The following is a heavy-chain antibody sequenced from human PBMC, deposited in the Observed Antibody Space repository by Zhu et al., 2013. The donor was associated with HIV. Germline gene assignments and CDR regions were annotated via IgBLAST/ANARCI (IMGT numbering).Heavy chain of an antibody. CDR3: TRTTAITMFGLIIGHHYYAMDV. V-gene: IGHV1-69*13. CDR2: IIPFFGIT. J-gene: IGHJ6*01. CDR1: GGTLSSYA. D-gene: IGHD3-3*01. Sequence: VQLVQSGAEVKKPGSSLKVSCKASGGTLSSYAINWVRLAPGQGLEWMGWIIPFFGITNYAQKLGDRVTISADESTSTAYMELSSLTSDDTAVYYCTRTTAITMFGLIIGHHYYAMDVWGQGTAVTVSS.